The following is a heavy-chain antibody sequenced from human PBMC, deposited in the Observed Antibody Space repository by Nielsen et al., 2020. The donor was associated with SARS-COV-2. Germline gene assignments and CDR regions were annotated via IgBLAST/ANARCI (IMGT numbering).Heavy chain of an antibody. CDR1: GGSISSSSYY. CDR3: ARGVSNPIYSGSYYDY. J-gene: IGHJ4*02. Sequence: GSLRLSCTVSGGSISSSSYYWGWIRQPPGKGLEWIGSIYYSGSTYYNPSLKSRVTISVDTSKNQFSLKLSSVTAADTAVYYCARGVSNPIYSGSYYDYWGQGTRVTVSS. D-gene: IGHD1-26*01. CDR2: IYYSGST. V-gene: IGHV4-39*01.